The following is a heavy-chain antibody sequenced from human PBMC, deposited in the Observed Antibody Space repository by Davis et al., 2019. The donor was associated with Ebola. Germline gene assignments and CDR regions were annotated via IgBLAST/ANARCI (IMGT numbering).Heavy chain of an antibody. D-gene: IGHD3-3*01. CDR1: GGSISSSSYY. V-gene: IGHV4-39*01. J-gene: IGHJ4*02. CDR2: IYYSGST. Sequence: SETLSLTCTVSGGSISSSSYYWGWIRQPPGKGLEWIGSIYYSGSTYYNPSLKSRVTISVDTSKNQFSLKLSSVTAADTAVYYCARVRAIFGVVRPWGQGTLVTVSS. CDR3: ARVRAIFGVVRP.